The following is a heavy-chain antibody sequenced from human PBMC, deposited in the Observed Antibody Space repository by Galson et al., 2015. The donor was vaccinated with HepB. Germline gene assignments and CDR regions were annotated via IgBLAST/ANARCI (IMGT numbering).Heavy chain of an antibody. CDR2: ITGSGLST. Sequence: LRLSCAASGFTFSSYTMSWVRQAPGKGLEWVSAITGSGLSTYYPDSVKGRFTISRDNSKNTLFLQMNSLRDEDTALYYCAFPRGGVIEAPLDYWGQGTLVTVSS. CDR1: GFTFSSYT. D-gene: IGHD2/OR15-2a*01. J-gene: IGHJ4*02. V-gene: IGHV3-23*01. CDR3: AFPRGGVIEAPLDY.